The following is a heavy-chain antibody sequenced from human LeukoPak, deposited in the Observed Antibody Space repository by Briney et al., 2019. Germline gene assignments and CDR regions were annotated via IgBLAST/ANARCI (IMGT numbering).Heavy chain of an antibody. D-gene: IGHD2-2*02. CDR3: ARDGVPAAIDAGYYGMDV. J-gene: IGHJ6*02. CDR2: INHSGST. CDR1: GGSFSGYY. Sequence: SETLSLTCAVYGGSFSGYYWSWIRQPPGMGLEWIGEINHSGSTNYNPSLKSRVTISVDTSKNQFSLKLSSVTAADTAVYYCARDGVPAAIDAGYYGMDVWGQGTTVTVSS. V-gene: IGHV4-34*01.